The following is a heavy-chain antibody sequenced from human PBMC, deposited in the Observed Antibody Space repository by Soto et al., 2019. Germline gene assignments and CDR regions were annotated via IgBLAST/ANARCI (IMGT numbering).Heavy chain of an antibody. V-gene: IGHV4-34*01. CDR1: GGSVSNYY. CDR2: INHSGST. J-gene: IGHJ5*02. CDR3: ATTLQPRSSLTWFDP. D-gene: IGHD6-13*01. Sequence: PSETLSLTCTIYGGSVSNYYWGWIRQPAGRGLEWIGEINHSGSTNYNPSLKSRVTISVDTSKNQFSLKVTSVTAADTAVYYCATTLQPRSSLTWFDPWGQGTLVTVSS.